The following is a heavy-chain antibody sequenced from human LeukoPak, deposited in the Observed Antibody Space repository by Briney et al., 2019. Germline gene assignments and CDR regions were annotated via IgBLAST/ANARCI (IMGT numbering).Heavy chain of an antibody. D-gene: IGHD6-19*01. CDR2: IYHSGST. J-gene: IGHJ6*03. V-gene: IGHV4-38-2*02. Sequence: PSETLSLTCTVSGSSLSSGYYWGWIRQPPGKGLEWIGSIYHSGSTYYNPSLKSRVTISVDTSKNQFSPKLSSVTAADTAIYYCARVGQEWLVYYMDVWGKGTTVTVSS. CDR1: GSSLSSGYY. CDR3: ARVGQEWLVYYMDV.